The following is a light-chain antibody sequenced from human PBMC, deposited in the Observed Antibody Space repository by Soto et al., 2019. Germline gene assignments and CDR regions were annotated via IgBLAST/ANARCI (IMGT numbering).Light chain of an antibody. CDR2: QDM. J-gene: IGLJ2*01. V-gene: IGLV3-1*01. CDR1: KLGDKY. CDR3: QAWDRGTVV. Sequence: SYELTQPPSVSVSPGQTASITCSGDKLGDKYACWYQQKPGQSPVVVIYQDMKRPSGIPERFSGSNFGNTATLTISGTQAMDEADYYCQAWDRGTVVFGGGTKLTVL.